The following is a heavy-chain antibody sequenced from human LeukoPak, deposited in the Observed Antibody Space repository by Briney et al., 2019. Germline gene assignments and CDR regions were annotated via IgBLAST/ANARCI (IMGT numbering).Heavy chain of an antibody. V-gene: IGHV4-61*02. Sequence: PSETLSLTCTVSGGSISSGSYYWSWIRQPAGKGLEWIGRIYTSGSTNYNPSLKSRVTISVDTSKNQFSLKLSSVTAADTAVYYYASERDDYSNCGWCDPWGQGTLVTVSS. CDR3: ASERDDYSNCGWCDP. CDR1: GGSISSGSYY. D-gene: IGHD4-11*01. CDR2: IYTSGST. J-gene: IGHJ5*02.